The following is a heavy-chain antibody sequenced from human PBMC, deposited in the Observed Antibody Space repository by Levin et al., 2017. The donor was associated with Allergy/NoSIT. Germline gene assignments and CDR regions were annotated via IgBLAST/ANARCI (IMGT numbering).Heavy chain of an antibody. CDR2: IYYSGST. CDR3: ARAYDSSGYRHDSLYTKVHDAFDI. CDR1: GGSISSGGYY. V-gene: IGHV4-31*03. D-gene: IGHD3-22*01. J-gene: IGHJ3*02. Sequence: PSETLSLTCTVSGGSISSGGYYWSWIRQHPGKGLEWIGYIYYSGSTYYNPSLKSRVTISVDTSKNQFSLKLSSVTAADTAVYYCARAYDSSGYRHDSLYTKVHDAFDIWGQGTMVTVSS.